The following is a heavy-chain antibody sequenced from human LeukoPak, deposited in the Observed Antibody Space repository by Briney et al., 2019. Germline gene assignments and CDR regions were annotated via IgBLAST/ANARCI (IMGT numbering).Heavy chain of an antibody. Sequence: GGSLRLSCAASGFTFSNYGMNWVRQAPGKGLEWVSYISSSGSTIYHADSGKGRFTISRDNAKNSLFLQMNSLRAEDTAVYYCARGSWGFDYWGQGTLVTVSS. V-gene: IGHV3-48*03. CDR1: GFTFSNYG. D-gene: IGHD7-27*01. J-gene: IGHJ4*02. CDR2: ISSSGSTI. CDR3: ARGSWGFDY.